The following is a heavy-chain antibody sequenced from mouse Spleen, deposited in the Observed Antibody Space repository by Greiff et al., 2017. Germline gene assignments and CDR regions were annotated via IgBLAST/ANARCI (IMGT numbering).Heavy chain of an antibody. CDR3: ARPYYGYDGFDY. CDR1: GFTFSDYG. D-gene: IGHD2-9*01. CDR2: ISSGSSTI. V-gene: IGHV5-17*01. J-gene: IGHJ2*01. Sequence: EVKLVESGGGLVKPGGSLKLSCAASGFTFSDYGMHWVRQAPEKGLEWVAYISSGSSTIYYADTVKGRFTISRDNAKNTLFLQMTSLRSEDTAMYYCARPYYGYDGFDYWGQGTTLTVSS.